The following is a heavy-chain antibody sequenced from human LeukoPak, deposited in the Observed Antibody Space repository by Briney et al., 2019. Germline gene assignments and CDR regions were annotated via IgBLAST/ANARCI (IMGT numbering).Heavy chain of an antibody. CDR3: ARMHDYGDFYYYYYYGMDV. CDR1: GFTFSSYA. CDR2: IYYSGST. D-gene: IGHD4-17*01. J-gene: IGHJ6*02. V-gene: IGHV4-59*08. Sequence: PGGSLRLSCAASGFTFSSYAMNWVRQAPGKGLEWIGYIYYSGSTNYNPSLKSRVTISVDTSKNQFSLKLSSVTAADTAVYYCARMHDYGDFYYYYYYGMDVWGQGTTVTVSS.